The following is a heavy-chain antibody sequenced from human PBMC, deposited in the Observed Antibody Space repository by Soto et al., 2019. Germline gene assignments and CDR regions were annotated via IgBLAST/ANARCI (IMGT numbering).Heavy chain of an antibody. V-gene: IGHV1-69*13. CDR2: VIPIFGTA. CDR1: GGTFSSYA. CDR3: ARGGGTYYYDSSGKGGFDY. D-gene: IGHD3-22*01. J-gene: IGHJ4*02. Sequence: SVKVSCKASGGTFSSYAISWVRQAPGQGLEWMGGVIPIFGTANYAQKFQGRVTITADESTSTAYMELSSLRSEDTAVYYCARGGGTYYYDSSGKGGFDYWGQGTLVTVSS.